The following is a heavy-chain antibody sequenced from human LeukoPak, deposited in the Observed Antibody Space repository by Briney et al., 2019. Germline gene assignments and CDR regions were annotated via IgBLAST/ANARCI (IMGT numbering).Heavy chain of an antibody. CDR1: GGSISSGGYY. Sequence: SQTLSLTCTVSGGSISSGGYYWSWIRQHPGTGLEWIGYIYYSGSTYYNPSLKSRVTISVDTSKNQFSLKLSSVTAADTAVYYCARENYDILTGQITVRFDYWGQGTLVTVSS. CDR3: ARENYDILTGQITVRFDY. J-gene: IGHJ4*02. D-gene: IGHD3-9*01. V-gene: IGHV4-31*03. CDR2: IYYSGST.